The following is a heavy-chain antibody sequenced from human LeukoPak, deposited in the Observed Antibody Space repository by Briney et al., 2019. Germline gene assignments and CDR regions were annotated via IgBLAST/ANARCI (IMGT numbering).Heavy chain of an antibody. V-gene: IGHV4-4*07. CDR3: ARGGKWELRTPFDY. CDR1: GGSISSYY. J-gene: IGHJ4*02. Sequence: SETLSLTCTVSGGSISSYYWSWIRHPAGKGLEWIGRIYTSGSTNYNPSLKSRVTMSVDTSKNQFSLKLSSVTAADTAVYYCARGGKWELRTPFDYWGQGTLVTVSS. CDR2: IYTSGST. D-gene: IGHD1-26*01.